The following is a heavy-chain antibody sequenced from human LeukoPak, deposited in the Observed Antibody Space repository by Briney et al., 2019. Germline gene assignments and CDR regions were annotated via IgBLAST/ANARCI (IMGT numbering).Heavy chain of an antibody. CDR3: ARDKAPLYYDSSGWLDY. V-gene: IGHV3-21*01. J-gene: IGHJ4*02. D-gene: IGHD3-22*01. CDR1: GFTFSSYN. CDR2: ITSSSSYI. Sequence: GGSLRLSCAASGFTFSSYNMNWVRQAPGKGLEWVSSITSSSSYIYYADSVKGRFTISRDNARNSLSLQMNSLRAEDTAVYYCARDKAPLYYDSSGWLDYWGQGTLVTVSS.